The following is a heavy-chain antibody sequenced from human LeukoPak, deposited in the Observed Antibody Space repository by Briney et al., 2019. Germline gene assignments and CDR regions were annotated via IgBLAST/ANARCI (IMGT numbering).Heavy chain of an antibody. CDR3: SRESGPFCPFGY. Sequence: SETLSLTCGVSGGSITSTNWWSWVRQPPGQGLEWIGEISLRGRTNYNPSPNSRVTMSLDESKNQLSLNLTSVTAADTALYYCSRESGPFCPFGYWGQGTLVTVPS. D-gene: IGHD1-26*01. CDR2: ISLRGRT. V-gene: IGHV4-4*02. J-gene: IGHJ4*02. CDR1: GGSITSTNW.